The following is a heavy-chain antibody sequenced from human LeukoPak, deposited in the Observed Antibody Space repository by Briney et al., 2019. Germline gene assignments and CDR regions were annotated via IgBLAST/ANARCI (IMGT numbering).Heavy chain of an antibody. CDR3: ATAMNRIPYYYDSSGSPLGFDY. CDR1: GGSFSGYC. J-gene: IGHJ4*02. CDR2: INHSGST. V-gene: IGHV4-34*01. D-gene: IGHD3-22*01. Sequence: SETLSLTCAVYGGSFSGYCWSWIRQPPGKGLEWIGEINHSGSTNYNPSLKSRVTISVDTSKNQFSLKLSSVTAADTAVYYCATAMNRIPYYYDSSGSPLGFDYWGQGTLVTVSS.